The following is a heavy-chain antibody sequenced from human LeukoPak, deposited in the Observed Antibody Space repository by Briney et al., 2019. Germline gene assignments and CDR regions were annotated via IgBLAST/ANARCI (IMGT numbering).Heavy chain of an antibody. D-gene: IGHD3-16*02. J-gene: IGHJ3*02. CDR1: GYTFTSYD. Sequence: ASVKVSCKASGYTFTSYDINWVRQATGQGLEWMGWMNPNSGNTGYAQKFQGRVTMTRNTSISTAYMELSSLRSEDTDVYYCTRAIGIPDDAFDIWGQGTMVTVSS. CDR2: MNPNSGNT. CDR3: TRAIGIPDDAFDI. V-gene: IGHV1-8*01.